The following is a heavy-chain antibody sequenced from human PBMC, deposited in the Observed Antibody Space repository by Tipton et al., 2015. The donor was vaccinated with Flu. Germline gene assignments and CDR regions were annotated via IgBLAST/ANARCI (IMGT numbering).Heavy chain of an antibody. V-gene: IGHV4-61*02. J-gene: IGHJ1*01. CDR1: GGSISSGSYY. D-gene: IGHD6-19*01. Sequence: TLSLTCTVSGGSISSGSYYWSWIRQPAGKRLEWIGRIYTSGSTNYNPSLKSRVTISVDTSKNQFSLKLSSVTAADTAVYYCAREKGGAVADRAEYFQHWGQGTLVTVSS. CDR2: IYTSGST. CDR3: AREKGGAVADRAEYFQH.